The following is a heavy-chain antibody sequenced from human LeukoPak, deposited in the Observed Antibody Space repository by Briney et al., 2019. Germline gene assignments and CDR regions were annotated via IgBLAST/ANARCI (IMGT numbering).Heavy chain of an antibody. CDR2: ISYNGSKK. J-gene: IGHJ4*02. Sequence: GGSLRLSCAASGFTFSSYGMHWVRQAPGKGLEWVSVISYNGSKKYYTDSVKGRFTISRDNSKNTLYLQMNSLGAEDTAVYYCAKETRDSGGYYYPDYWGQGTLVTVSS. D-gene: IGHD3-22*01. V-gene: IGHV3-30*18. CDR3: AKETRDSGGYYYPDY. CDR1: GFTFSSYG.